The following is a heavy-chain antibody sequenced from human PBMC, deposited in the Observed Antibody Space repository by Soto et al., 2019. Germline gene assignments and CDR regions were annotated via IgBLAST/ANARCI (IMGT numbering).Heavy chain of an antibody. V-gene: IGHV4-31*03. J-gene: IGHJ4*02. D-gene: IGHD5-12*01. CDR2: IYYSGST. Sequence: LSITCTVSGGSIIRGGYYWSWIRQHPGKGLEWIGYIYYSGSTYYNPSLKSRVTISVDTSKNQFSLKLSCVTAADTAVYYCARGTGRDGYTYDYWGQGTLVTVSS. CDR3: ARGTGRDGYTYDY. CDR1: GGSIIRGGYY.